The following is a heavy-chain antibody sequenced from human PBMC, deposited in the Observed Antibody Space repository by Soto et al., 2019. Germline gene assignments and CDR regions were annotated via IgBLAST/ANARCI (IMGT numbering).Heavy chain of an antibody. Sequence: KPSETLSLTCTVSGGSISSFYWSWIRQPPEKGLEWIGYIYYSGSTNYNPSLKSRVTISVDTSKNHFSLKLSSVTAADTAVYFCVRTTYYDFWSGSPYYYGMDVWGQGTTVTVSS. D-gene: IGHD3-3*01. J-gene: IGHJ6*02. V-gene: IGHV4-59*01. CDR2: IYYSGST. CDR1: GGSISSFY. CDR3: VRTTYYDFWSGSPYYYGMDV.